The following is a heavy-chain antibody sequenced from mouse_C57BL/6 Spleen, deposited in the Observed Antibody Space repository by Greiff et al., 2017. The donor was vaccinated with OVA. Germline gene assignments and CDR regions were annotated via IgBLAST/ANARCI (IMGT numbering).Heavy chain of an antibody. CDR2: ISDGGSYT. V-gene: IGHV5-4*03. J-gene: IGHJ4*01. D-gene: IGHD4-1*01. CDR1: GFTFSSYA. CDR3: ARGDPSLGYYAMDY. Sequence: EVMLVESGGGLVKPGGSLKLSCAASGFTFSSYAMSWVRQTPEKRLEWVATISDGGSYTYYPDNVKGRFTISRDNAKNNLYLQMSHLKSEDTAMDYCARGDPSLGYYAMDYWGQGTSVTVSS.